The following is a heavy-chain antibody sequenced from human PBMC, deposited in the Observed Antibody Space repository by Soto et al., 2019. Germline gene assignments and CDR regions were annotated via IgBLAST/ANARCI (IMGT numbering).Heavy chain of an antibody. Sequence: QLQLQESGPGLVKTSETLSLTCTVSGGSISSSPYYWGWIRQPPGKGLEWIGSIYYSGSTYYNPSLKSRVTISEDTSKNQCSLKLTSVTAADTAVYYCARRRAAAGSVDYWGQGTLVTVSS. D-gene: IGHD6-13*01. J-gene: IGHJ4*02. CDR1: GGSISSSPYY. CDR2: IYYSGST. V-gene: IGHV4-39*01. CDR3: ARRRAAAGSVDY.